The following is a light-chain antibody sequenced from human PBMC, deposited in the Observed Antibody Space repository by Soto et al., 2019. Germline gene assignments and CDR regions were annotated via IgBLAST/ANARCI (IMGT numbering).Light chain of an antibody. CDR1: TGAVTSGYY. Sequence: QTVVTQEPSLTVSPGGTVTLTCASNTGAVTSGYYPNWFQQKPGQAPRALIYGTSNKHSWTPARFSGSLLGGKAALTLSGVQPEDEAEYYCLLYYGGAGVFGAGTKLTVL. CDR2: GTS. CDR3: LLYYGGAGV. J-gene: IGLJ1*01. V-gene: IGLV7-43*01.